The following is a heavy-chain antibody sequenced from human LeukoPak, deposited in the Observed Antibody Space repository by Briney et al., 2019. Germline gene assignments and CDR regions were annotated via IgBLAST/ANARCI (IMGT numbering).Heavy chain of an antibody. V-gene: IGHV4-30-2*01. D-gene: IGHD7-27*01. J-gene: IGHJ3*02. CDR2: IYHSGST. CDR3: ARAQANWDAFDI. Sequence: SQTLSLTCTVSGGSISSGGYYWSWIRQPPGKGLEWIGYIYHSGSTYYNPSLKSRVTISVDRSKNQFSLKLSSVTAADTAVYYCARAQANWDAFDIWGQGTMVTVSS. CDR1: GGSISSGGYY.